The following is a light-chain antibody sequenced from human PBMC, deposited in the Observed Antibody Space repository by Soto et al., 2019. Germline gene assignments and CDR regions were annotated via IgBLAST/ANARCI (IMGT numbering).Light chain of an antibody. V-gene: IGKV3-20*01. CDR2: GAS. CDR3: QQYGTPPLT. Sequence: EIVLTQSPGTLSLSPGERATLSCRASQSVSNSYLAWFQQKPDQAPRLLIYGASTRATGIPDRFSGSGSGTDFTLTISRLEPEDFAVYYCQQYGTPPLTFGGGTRVDIK. CDR1: QSVSNSY. J-gene: IGKJ4*01.